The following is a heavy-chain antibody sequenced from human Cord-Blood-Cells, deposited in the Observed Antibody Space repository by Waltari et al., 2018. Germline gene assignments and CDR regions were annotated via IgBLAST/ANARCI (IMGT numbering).Heavy chain of an antibody. D-gene: IGHD6-6*01. J-gene: IGHJ6*02. CDR2: IIPIFGTA. CDR3: ARPYSSSSLGMGLPYYYYGMDV. V-gene: IGHV1-69*01. Sequence: GGIIPIFGTANYAQKFQGRVTITADESTSKAYMELSSLRSEDTAVYYCARPYSSSSLGMGLPYYYYGMDVWGQGTTVTVSS.